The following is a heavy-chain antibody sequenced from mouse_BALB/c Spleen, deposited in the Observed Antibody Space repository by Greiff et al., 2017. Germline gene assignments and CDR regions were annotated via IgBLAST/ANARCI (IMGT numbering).Heavy chain of an antibody. Sequence: EVQLQQSGPGLVKPSQSLSLTCTVTGYSITSDYAWNWLRQFPGNKLEWMGYISYSGSTSYNPSLKSRISITRDSSKNQFFLQLNSVATEDTATYYRARVGEGLAWFAYWGQGTLVTVSA. CDR1: GYSITSDYA. CDR2: ISYSGST. V-gene: IGHV3-2*02. CDR3: ARVGEGLAWFAY. J-gene: IGHJ3*01. D-gene: IGHD3-3*01.